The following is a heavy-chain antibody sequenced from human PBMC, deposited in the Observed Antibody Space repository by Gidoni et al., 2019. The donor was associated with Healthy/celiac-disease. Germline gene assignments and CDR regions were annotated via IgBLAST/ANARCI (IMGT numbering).Heavy chain of an antibody. CDR2: IYSGGST. Sequence: SWVRQAPGKGLEWVSVIYSGGSTYYADSVKGRFTISRDNSQNTLYLQMNSLRAEDTAVYYCAGGGVVVIYDYWGQGTLVTVSS. CDR3: AGGGVVVIYDY. J-gene: IGHJ4*02. D-gene: IGHD3-22*01. V-gene: IGHV3-66*01.